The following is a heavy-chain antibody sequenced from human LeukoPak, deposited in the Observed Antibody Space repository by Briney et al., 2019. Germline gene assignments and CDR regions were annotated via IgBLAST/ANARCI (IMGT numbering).Heavy chain of an antibody. CDR2: INPSGGST. D-gene: IGHD3-22*01. V-gene: IGHV1-46*01. CDR3: ARDPGGYYDSSGPYWSY. J-gene: IGHJ4*02. Sequence: ASVKVSCKASRYTFTSYYMHWVRQAPGQGLEWMGLINPSGGSTSYAQKFQGRVTMTRDTSTSTVYMELSSLRSEDTAVYYCARDPGGYYDSSGPYWSYWGQGTLVTVSS. CDR1: RYTFTSYY.